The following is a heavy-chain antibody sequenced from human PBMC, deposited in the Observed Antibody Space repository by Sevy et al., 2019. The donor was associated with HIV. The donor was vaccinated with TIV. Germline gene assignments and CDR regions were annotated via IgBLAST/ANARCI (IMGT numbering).Heavy chain of an antibody. V-gene: IGHV4-59*01. CDR3: ARGQGTSGPRFPHH. J-gene: IGHJ5*02. CDR2: IYYTGTT. Sequence: SETLSLTCTVSGGSMNFYYWNWIRQTPGKGLEWIGHIYYTGTTNYSPSLRSRVSMSLDASKSHFSLKLTSVTAADTGIFYCARGQGTSGPRFPHHWGPGTLVTVSS. CDR1: GGSMNFYY. D-gene: IGHD2-8*01.